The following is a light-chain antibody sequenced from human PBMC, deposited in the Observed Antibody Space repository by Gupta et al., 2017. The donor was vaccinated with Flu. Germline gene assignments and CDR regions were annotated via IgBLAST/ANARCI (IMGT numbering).Light chain of an antibody. CDR1: QSVSSSY. Sequence: ELVLTQSPRTLPLSPVERASLSCRASQSVSSSYLTWYQQKPGQAPRLLIYGASTRATDLPDRFSGSGSGTDFTLTVSRLEAEDFAVYYCQQYDNSVLTFGGGTKVEIK. J-gene: IGKJ4*01. CDR3: QQYDNSVLT. CDR2: GAS. V-gene: IGKV3-20*01.